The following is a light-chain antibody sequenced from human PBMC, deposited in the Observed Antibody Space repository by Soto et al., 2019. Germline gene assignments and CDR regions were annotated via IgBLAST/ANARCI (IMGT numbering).Light chain of an antibody. CDR3: QQANSFPLFT. CDR1: QSVSSW. Sequence: DIQMTQSPSSVSASVGDRITITCRASQSVSSWLAWYQQKPGKAPKLLIYAASSLQSGVPSRFSGSGSGTDFTLTISSLQPEDFATYYCQQANSFPLFTFGPGTKVDIK. J-gene: IGKJ3*01. V-gene: IGKV1-12*01. CDR2: AAS.